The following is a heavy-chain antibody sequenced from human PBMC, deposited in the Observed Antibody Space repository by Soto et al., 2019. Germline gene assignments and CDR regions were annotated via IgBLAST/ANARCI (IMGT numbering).Heavy chain of an antibody. CDR1: GFTFSSYG. Sequence: PGGSLRLSCAASGFTFSSYGMHWVRQAPGKGLEWVAAIWYDGSNKYYADSVKGRFTISRDNSKNTLYLQMNSLRAEDTAVYYCARDKSDIAAAGTRHYYYGMDVWGQGTTVTVS. D-gene: IGHD6-13*01. CDR3: ARDKSDIAAAGTRHYYYGMDV. J-gene: IGHJ6*02. V-gene: IGHV3-33*01. CDR2: IWYDGSNK.